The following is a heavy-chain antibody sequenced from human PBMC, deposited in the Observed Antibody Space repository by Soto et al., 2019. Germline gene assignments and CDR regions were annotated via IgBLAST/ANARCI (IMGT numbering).Heavy chain of an antibody. CDR2: ISSSSTTI. CDR1: GFTFRSYS. J-gene: IGHJ5*02. D-gene: IGHD6-13*01. CDR3: ARTRYSSSSSWFDP. Sequence: GGSLRLSCAASGFTFRSYSMNWVRQAPGKGLEWISYISSSSTTIYYGDSVKGRFTISRDNARNSLYLQMNSLRDEDTAVYYCARTRYSSSSSWFDPWGQGTLVTVSS. V-gene: IGHV3-48*02.